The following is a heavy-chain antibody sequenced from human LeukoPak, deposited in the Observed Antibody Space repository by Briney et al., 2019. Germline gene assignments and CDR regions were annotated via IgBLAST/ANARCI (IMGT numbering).Heavy chain of an antibody. CDR1: GGSISSSSYY. Sequence: PSETLSLTCTVSGGSISSSSYYGGWIRQPPGKGLEWIGSIYYSGSTYYNPSLKSRVTISVDTSKNQFSLKLSSVTAADTAVYYCARVAPSSSWYWPFDYWGQGTLVTVSS. V-gene: IGHV4-39*07. CDR3: ARVAPSSSWYWPFDY. J-gene: IGHJ4*02. CDR2: IYYSGST. D-gene: IGHD6-13*01.